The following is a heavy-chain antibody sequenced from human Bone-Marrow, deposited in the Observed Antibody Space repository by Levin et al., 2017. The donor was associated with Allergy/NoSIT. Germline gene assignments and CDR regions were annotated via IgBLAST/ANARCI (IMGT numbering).Heavy chain of an antibody. V-gene: IGHV3-23*01. J-gene: IGHJ3*02. Sequence: LPGGSLRLSCAASGFIFSSSAMSWVRQAPGKGLEWVSSISGSDDSTYYTDSVKGRLTISRDNSKNTIYLQMNSLRAADTAVYYCAKVRRGLDAFDIWGQGTMVTVSS. CDR3: AKVRRGLDAFDI. CDR1: GFIFSSSA. CDR2: ISGSDDST. D-gene: IGHD3/OR15-3a*01.